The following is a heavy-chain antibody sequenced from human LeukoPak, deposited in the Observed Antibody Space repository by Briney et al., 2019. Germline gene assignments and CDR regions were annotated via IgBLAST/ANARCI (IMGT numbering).Heavy chain of an antibody. D-gene: IGHD5-24*01. CDR1: GYTFTSYD. Sequence: ASVKVSCKASGYTFTSYDINWVRQATGQGLEWMGWMNPNSGNTGYAQKFQGRVTMTRNTSISTAYMELSNLRSEDTAVYYCARGERRDGYIDYWGQGTLVTVSS. CDR3: ARGERRDGYIDY. V-gene: IGHV1-8*01. CDR2: MNPNSGNT. J-gene: IGHJ4*02.